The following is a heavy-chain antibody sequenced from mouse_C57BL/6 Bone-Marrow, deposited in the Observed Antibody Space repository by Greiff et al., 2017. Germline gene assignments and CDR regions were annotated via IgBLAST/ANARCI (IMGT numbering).Heavy chain of an antibody. CDR1: GYTFTNYW. D-gene: IGHD2-4*01. Sequence: QVQLKESGAELVRPGTSVKMSCKASGYTFTNYWIGWAKQRPGHGLEWIGDIYPGGGYTNYNEKFKGKATLTADKSSSTAYMQFSSLTSEDSAIYYCARRDYDYGYYFDYWGQGTTLTVSS. V-gene: IGHV1-63*01. CDR3: ARRDYDYGYYFDY. J-gene: IGHJ2*01. CDR2: IYPGGGYT.